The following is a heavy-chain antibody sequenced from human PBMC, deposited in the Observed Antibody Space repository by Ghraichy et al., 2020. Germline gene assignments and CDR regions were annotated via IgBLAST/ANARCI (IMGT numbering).Heavy chain of an antibody. CDR3: ARGPSSTSYNGSWFDP. CDR2: INHSGST. CDR1: GGSFSGYY. J-gene: IGHJ5*02. V-gene: IGHV4-34*01. Sequence: SETLSLTCAVYGGSFSGYYWSWIRQPPGKGLEWIGEINHSGSTNYNPSLKSRVTISVDTSKNQFSLKLSSVTAADTAVYYCARGPSSTSYNGSWFDPWGQGTLVTVSS. D-gene: IGHD2-2*01.